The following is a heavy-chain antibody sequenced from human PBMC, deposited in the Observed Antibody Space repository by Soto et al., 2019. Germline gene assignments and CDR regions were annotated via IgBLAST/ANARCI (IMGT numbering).Heavy chain of an antibody. CDR2: ISWNSGSI. V-gene: IGHV3-9*01. CDR3: AKDWGGNGMDV. CDR1: GFTFDDYA. D-gene: IGHD3-16*01. Sequence: EVQLLESGGGLVQPGRSLRLSCAASGFTFDDYAMHWVRQAPGKGLEWVSGISWNSGSIGYADSVKGRFTISRDNAKNSLYLQMNSLRAEDTALYYCAKDWGGNGMDVWGQGTTVTVSS. J-gene: IGHJ6*02.